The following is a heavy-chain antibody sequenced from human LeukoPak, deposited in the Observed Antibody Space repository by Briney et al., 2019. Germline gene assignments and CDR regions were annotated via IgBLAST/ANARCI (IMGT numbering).Heavy chain of an antibody. J-gene: IGHJ4*02. Sequence: ASVKVSCKASGYTFTSYYMHWVRQAPGQGLEWMGMINASGGSTNYAQKFQGRVTMTRDTSTSTVYMEVSSLRSEDTAVYYCARTVDSTNFDYWGQGTLVTVSS. D-gene: IGHD2-2*01. V-gene: IGHV1-46*01. CDR2: INASGGST. CDR3: ARTVDSTNFDY. CDR1: GYTFTSYY.